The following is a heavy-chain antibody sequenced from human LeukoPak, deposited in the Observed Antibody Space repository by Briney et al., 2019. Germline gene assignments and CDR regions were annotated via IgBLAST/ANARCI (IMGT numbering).Heavy chain of an antibody. V-gene: IGHV1-8*01. Sequence: ASVKVSCKASGYTFTGYDINWVRQATGQGLEWMGWMDPNSGNTGYAQKFQGRVTMTRNTSISTAYMELSSLRSEDTAVYYCARGRIAVAGGWFDPWGQGTLVTVSS. CDR3: ARGRIAVAGGWFDP. J-gene: IGHJ5*02. CDR1: GYTFTGYD. CDR2: MDPNSGNT. D-gene: IGHD6-19*01.